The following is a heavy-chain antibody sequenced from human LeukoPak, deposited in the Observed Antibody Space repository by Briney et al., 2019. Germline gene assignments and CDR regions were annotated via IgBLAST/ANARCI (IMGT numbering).Heavy chain of an antibody. CDR2: IIPIFGTA. CDR3: AKDPKQWLALWVFDY. J-gene: IGHJ4*02. V-gene: IGHV1-69*13. D-gene: IGHD6-19*01. CDR1: GGTFSSYA. Sequence: SVKVSCKASGGTFSSYAISWVRQAPGQGLEWMGGIIPIFGTANYAQKFQGRVTITADESTSTAYMELSSLRSEDTAVYYCAKDPKQWLALWVFDYWGQGTLVTVSS.